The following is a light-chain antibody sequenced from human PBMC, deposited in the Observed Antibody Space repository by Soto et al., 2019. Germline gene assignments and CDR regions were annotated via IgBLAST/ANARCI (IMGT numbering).Light chain of an antibody. CDR3: QQYDNSPIT. V-gene: IGKV3-20*01. J-gene: IGKJ5*01. Sequence: EIVLTQSPATLSLSPGERATLSCRASQSVSSYLAWYQQKPGQAPRLLIYDASNRATGIPDRFSGSGSGTDFTLTISRLEPEDFAVYYCQQYDNSPITFGQGTRLEIK. CDR1: QSVSSY. CDR2: DAS.